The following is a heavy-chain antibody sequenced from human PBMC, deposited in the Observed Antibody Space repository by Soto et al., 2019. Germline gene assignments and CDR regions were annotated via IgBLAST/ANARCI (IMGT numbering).Heavy chain of an antibody. CDR1: GGTFSSYA. CDR3: ASNTRTIAVAGRGGSYYGMDV. J-gene: IGHJ6*02. D-gene: IGHD6-19*01. Sequence: QVQLVQSGAEVKKPGSSVKVSCKASGGTFSSYAISWVRQAPGQGLEWMGGIIPIFGTANYAQKFQGRVTITEDESTSTAYMELSSLRSEDTAVYYCASNTRTIAVAGRGGSYYGMDVWGQGTTVTVSS. CDR2: IIPIFGTA. V-gene: IGHV1-69*01.